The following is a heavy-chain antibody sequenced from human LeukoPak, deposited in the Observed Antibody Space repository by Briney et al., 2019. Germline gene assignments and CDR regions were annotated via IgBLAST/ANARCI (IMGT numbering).Heavy chain of an antibody. CDR1: GFTFSSYA. CDR2: ISYDGSNK. J-gene: IGHJ4*02. CDR3: AKDWSSGSYYDY. Sequence: GGSLRLSCAVSGFTFSSYAMHWVRQAPGKGLEWVAVISYDGSNKYYADSVKGRFTISRDNSKNTLYLQMNSLRAEDTAVYYCAKDWSSGSYYDYWGQGTLVTVSS. D-gene: IGHD1-26*01. V-gene: IGHV3-30-3*01.